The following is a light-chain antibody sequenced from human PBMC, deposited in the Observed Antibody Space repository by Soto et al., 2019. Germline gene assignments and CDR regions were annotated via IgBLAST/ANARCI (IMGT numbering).Light chain of an antibody. CDR3: QQYSNWPLIT. CDR2: WGS. V-gene: IGKV4-1*01. Sequence: DIVMTQSPDSLAVSLGERATINCKSSQSVLYSPNNKNYLACDQHKPGQAPKILIYWGSIRESGVPDRFSGSGSGTDFTLTISSLQSEDVAVYYCQQYSNWPLITFGQGTRLEIK. J-gene: IGKJ5*01. CDR1: QSVLYSPNNKNY.